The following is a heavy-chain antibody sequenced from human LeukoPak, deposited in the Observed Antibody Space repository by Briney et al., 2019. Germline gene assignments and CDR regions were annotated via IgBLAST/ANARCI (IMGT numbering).Heavy chain of an antibody. D-gene: IGHD6-19*01. Sequence: GGSLRLSCAASGFTFSSYAMSWVRQAPGKGLEWVSAISGSGGSTYYADSVKGRFTISRDNSKNTLYLQMNSLRAEDTAVYYCARGIAVAGTSWFDPWGQGTLVTVSS. CDR2: ISGSGGST. J-gene: IGHJ5*02. CDR3: ARGIAVAGTSWFDP. V-gene: IGHV3-23*01. CDR1: GFTFSSYA.